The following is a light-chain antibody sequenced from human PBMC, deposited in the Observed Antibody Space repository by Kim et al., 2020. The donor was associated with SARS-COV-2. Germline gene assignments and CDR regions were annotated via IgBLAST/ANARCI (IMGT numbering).Light chain of an antibody. CDR1: SGRIASNF. CDR3: QSGRL. CDR2: EDN. V-gene: IGLV6-57*03. J-gene: IGLJ2*01. Sequence: DAPEKTLTIACTRSSGRIASNFVQWYQQRPGSAPTSVIYEDNQRPSWVPDRFSGSIDDSSNSASLTISGLKTEDEADYYCQSGRLFGGGTQLTVL.